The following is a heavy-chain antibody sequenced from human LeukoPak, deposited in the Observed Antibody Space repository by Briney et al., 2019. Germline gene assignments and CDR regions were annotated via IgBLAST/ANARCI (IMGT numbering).Heavy chain of an antibody. CDR1: GYTFTGYY. CDR2: INPNSGGT. Sequence: ASVKVSYKTSGYTFTGYYMHWVRQAPGQGLEWMGWINPNSGGTNYAQRFQGRVTMTRDTSMSTAYMELSRLRSDDSAVYYCARYFYDSSGSSSDAFDIWGQGTMVTVSS. J-gene: IGHJ3*02. D-gene: IGHD3-22*01. V-gene: IGHV1-2*02. CDR3: ARYFYDSSGSSSDAFDI.